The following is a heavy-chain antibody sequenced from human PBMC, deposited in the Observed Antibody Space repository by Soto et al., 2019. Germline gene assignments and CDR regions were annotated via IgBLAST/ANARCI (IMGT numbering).Heavy chain of an antibody. CDR2: IYYSGST. D-gene: IGHD6-19*01. J-gene: IGHJ4*02. CDR1: GGSISSSSYY. Sequence: SETLSLTCTASGGSISSSSYYWGWIRQPPGKGLEWIGSIYYSGSTYYNPSLKSRVTISVDTSKNQFSLKLSSVTAADTAVYYCASGRSSVYGPFDSWGQGTLVTVSS. CDR3: ASGRSSVYGPFDS. V-gene: IGHV4-39*01.